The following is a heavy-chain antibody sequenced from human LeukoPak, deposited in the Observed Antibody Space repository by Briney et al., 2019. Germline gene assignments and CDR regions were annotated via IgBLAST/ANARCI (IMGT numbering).Heavy chain of an antibody. CDR3: ASHWGGENWFDP. CDR2: IYYSGST. V-gene: IGHV4-39*01. J-gene: IGHJ5*02. D-gene: IGHD3-16*01. CDR1: GGSISSSSYY. Sequence: KPSETLSLTCTVSGGSISSSSYYWGWIRQPPGKGLEWIGSIYYSGSTYYNPSLKSRVTISVDTSKNQFSLKLSSVTAADTAVYYCASHWGGENWFDPWGQGTLVTVSS.